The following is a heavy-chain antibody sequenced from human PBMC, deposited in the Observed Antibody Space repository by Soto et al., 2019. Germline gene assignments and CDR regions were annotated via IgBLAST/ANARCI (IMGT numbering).Heavy chain of an antibody. Sequence: GGSLRLSCAVSGCTFSDSYMSWIRQAPGKGLEWISYITISGNSVYYANSLKGRFTISRDNAKNSLYLQMNRLRAEDTAVYYWTRVSWRDQCGMDVWGQGTTVTVSS. CDR1: GCTFSDSY. CDR2: ITISGNSV. D-gene: IGHD2-15*01. CDR3: TRVSWRDQCGMDV. V-gene: IGHV3-11*01. J-gene: IGHJ6*02.